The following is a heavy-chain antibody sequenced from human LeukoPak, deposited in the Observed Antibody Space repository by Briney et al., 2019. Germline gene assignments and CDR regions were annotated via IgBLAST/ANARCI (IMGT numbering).Heavy chain of an antibody. CDR3: ARSGGVRFDP. Sequence: PGGSLRLSCAASGFTFSSYSMNWVRQAPGKGLEWVSFISSSSSYIYYADSVKGRFTISRDNSKNTLYLQMNSLRAEDTAVYYCARSGGVRFDPWGQGTLVTVSS. J-gene: IGHJ5*02. V-gene: IGHV3-21*04. CDR1: GFTFSSYS. D-gene: IGHD3-16*01. CDR2: ISSSSSYI.